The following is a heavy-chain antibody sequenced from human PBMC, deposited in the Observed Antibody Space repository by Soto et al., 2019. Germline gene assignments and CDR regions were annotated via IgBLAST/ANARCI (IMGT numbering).Heavy chain of an antibody. CDR3: ARHLHSDSVHIPPVPPDY. J-gene: IGHJ4*02. CDR2: IYPGDSNT. V-gene: IGHV5-51*01. D-gene: IGHD4-4*01. Sequence: GESLKISCTTSGYSFRRYWIGWVRQMPGKGLEWMGIIYPGDSNTRYSPSFQGQVTISADKSISTAFLQWSSLKAADSAMYYCARHLHSDSVHIPPVPPDYGGQGPLVTVS. CDR1: GYSFRRYW.